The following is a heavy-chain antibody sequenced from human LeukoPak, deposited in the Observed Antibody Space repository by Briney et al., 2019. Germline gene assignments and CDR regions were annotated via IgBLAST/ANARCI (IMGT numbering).Heavy chain of an antibody. J-gene: IGHJ4*02. D-gene: IGHD1-26*01. CDR3: ARDPNEPGSHSDY. CDR2: IYNSGNT. Sequence: PETLSLTCTVSGGSIRTSRYYWGWIRQPPGKGLEWIGSIYNSGNTNYNPSLKSRVTISIDTSKNQFPLKLTSVTAADTAVYYCARDPNEPGSHSDYWGQGTLVTVSS. CDR1: GGSIRTSRYY. V-gene: IGHV4-39*06.